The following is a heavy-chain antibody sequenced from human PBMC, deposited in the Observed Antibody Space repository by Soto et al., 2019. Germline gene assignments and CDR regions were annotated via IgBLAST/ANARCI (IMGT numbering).Heavy chain of an antibody. CDR1: GYTFTSYG. D-gene: IGHD1-1*01. CDR2: LNGGTGQT. Sequence: ASVKVSCKASGYTFTSYGMHWVRQAPGQSLEWMGWLNGGTGQTRYSQRFQDRVIITRDTSASTGYMELSSLRSEDTAVYYCARGKGMEENYFYYGLDIWGQGTTVTVSS. CDR3: ARGKGMEENYFYYGLDI. J-gene: IGHJ6*02. V-gene: IGHV1-3*01.